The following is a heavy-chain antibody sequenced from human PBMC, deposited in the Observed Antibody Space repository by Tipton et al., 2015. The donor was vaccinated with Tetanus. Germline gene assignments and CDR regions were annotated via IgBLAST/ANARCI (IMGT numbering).Heavy chain of an antibody. D-gene: IGHD6-6*01. J-gene: IGHJ2*01. CDR1: GFTFSSYA. CDR2: NRGSGGST. V-gene: IGHV3-23*01. CDR3: AKVGRYSSSSYWYFDL. Sequence: SLRLSCAASGFTFSSYAMSWVRQAPGKGLEWVSANRGSGGSTYYADSVKGRFTISRDNSKNTLYLQMNSLRAEDTTVYYCAKVGRYSSSSYWYFDLWGRGTLVTVSS.